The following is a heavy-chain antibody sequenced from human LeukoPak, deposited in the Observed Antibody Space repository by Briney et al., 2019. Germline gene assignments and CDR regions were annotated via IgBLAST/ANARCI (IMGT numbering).Heavy chain of an antibody. D-gene: IGHD3-22*01. CDR1: GFTVDSNY. CDR3: ARGDDSGYYDYFDY. CDR2: IYTGGNT. J-gene: IGHJ4*02. V-gene: IGHV3-53*01. Sequence: PGGSLRLSCAASGFTVDSNYLSWVRQAPGKGLEWVSTIYTGGNTYYAASVEGRFTISRDFSKNMVFLHMNSLRAEDTAMYYCARGDDSGYYDYFDYWGQGALVTVSS.